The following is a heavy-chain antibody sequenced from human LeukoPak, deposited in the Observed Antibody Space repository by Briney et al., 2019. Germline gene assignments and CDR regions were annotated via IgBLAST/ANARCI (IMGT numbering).Heavy chain of an antibody. J-gene: IGHJ6*02. CDR3: AKDTKYQLLSYYYYGMDV. CDR2: ISGSGGST. V-gene: IGHV3-23*01. Sequence: GGSLRLSCAASGFTFSSYAMSWVRQAPGKGLEWVSAISGSGGSTYYADSVKGRFTISRDNSKNTLYLQMYSLRAEDTAVYYCAKDTKYQLLSYYYYGMDVWGQGTTVTVSS. CDR1: GFTFSSYA. D-gene: IGHD2-2*01.